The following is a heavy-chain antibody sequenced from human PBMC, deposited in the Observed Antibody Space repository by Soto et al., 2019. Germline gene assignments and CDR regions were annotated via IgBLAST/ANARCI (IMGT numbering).Heavy chain of an antibody. CDR3: ATGCGNPLDYYYYGMAV. J-gene: IGHJ6*02. CDR1: GFTFSSYW. D-gene: IGHD2-15*01. CDR2: INSDGSST. V-gene: IGHV3-74*01. Sequence: PGGSLRLSCAASGFTFSSYWTHWVRQAPGKGLVWVSRINSDGSSTSYADSVKGRFTISRDNSKNTLYLQMNSLRAEDTAVYYCATGCGNPLDYYYYGMAVGGQGTTVTVSS.